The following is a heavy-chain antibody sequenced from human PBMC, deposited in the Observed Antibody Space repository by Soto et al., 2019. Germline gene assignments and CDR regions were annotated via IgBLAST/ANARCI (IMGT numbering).Heavy chain of an antibody. D-gene: IGHD1-26*01. CDR1: GFTFSSYS. V-gene: IGHV3-21*06. Sequence: EVQLVESGGGLVKPGGSLRLSCVASGFTFSSYSMNWVCQAPGKGLEWVSSISSSSNYIYYADSVKGRFTISRDNAKNSLYLQMNSLRAEDTAVYYCARDLVGVTYWGQGTLVTVSS. J-gene: IGHJ4*02. CDR2: ISSSSNYI. CDR3: ARDLVGVTY.